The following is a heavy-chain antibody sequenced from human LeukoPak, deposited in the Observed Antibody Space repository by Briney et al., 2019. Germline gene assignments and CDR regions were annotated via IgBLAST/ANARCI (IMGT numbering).Heavy chain of an antibody. Sequence: SETLSLTCSVSGCSISSGYHWAWFRQTPGKRLEWLGSIYQDGSTYDNLSLKSRVTLSVDTSKNQFSLKMKTVTVADTAVYYCARSEIDDYSRYWGQGTLVLVSS. CDR2: IYQDGST. V-gene: IGHV4-38-2*02. CDR1: GCSISSGYH. D-gene: IGHD3-16*01. CDR3: ARSEIDDYSRY. J-gene: IGHJ4*02.